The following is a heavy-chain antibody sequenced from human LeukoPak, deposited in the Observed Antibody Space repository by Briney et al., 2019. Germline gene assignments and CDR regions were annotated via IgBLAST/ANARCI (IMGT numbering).Heavy chain of an antibody. Sequence: GGSLRLSCAASGFTFSTYWMHWVRQAPGKGLEWVSAISGSGGSTYYADSVKGRFTISRDNSKNTLYLQMNSLRAEDTAVYYCAKGMRPRYFDWLLAYFDYWGQGTLVTVSS. CDR1: GFTFSTYW. D-gene: IGHD3-9*01. CDR3: AKGMRPRYFDWLLAYFDY. V-gene: IGHV3-23*01. J-gene: IGHJ4*02. CDR2: ISGSGGST.